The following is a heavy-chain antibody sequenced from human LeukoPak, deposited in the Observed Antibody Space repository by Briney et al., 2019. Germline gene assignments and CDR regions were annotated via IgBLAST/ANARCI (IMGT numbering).Heavy chain of an antibody. V-gene: IGHV1-18*01. J-gene: IGHJ4*02. CDR2: ISGYNGNT. CDR1: GYTFTSYG. Sequence: ASVKVSCKASGYTFTSYGLSWVRQAPGQGLEWMGWISGYNGNTKYAQKTQGRVTMTTDTSTSTAYMELRSLRSDDTAVYYCARDPNIVVGGNFDYWGQGTLVTVSS. CDR3: ARDPNIVVGGNFDY. D-gene: IGHD2-2*01.